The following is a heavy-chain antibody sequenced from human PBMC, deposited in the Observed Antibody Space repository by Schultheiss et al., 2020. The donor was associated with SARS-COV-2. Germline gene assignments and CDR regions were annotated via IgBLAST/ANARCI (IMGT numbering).Heavy chain of an antibody. D-gene: IGHD3-10*01. CDR2: IIPILGIA. V-gene: IGHV1-69*02. Sequence: SVKVSCKASGGTFSSYTISWVRQAPGQGLEWMGRIIPILGIANYAQKFQGRVTITADKSTSTAYMELRSLRSDDTAVYYCARVHYYGSGSYHDYWGQGTLVTVSS. CDR3: ARVHYYGSGSYHDY. J-gene: IGHJ4*02. CDR1: GGTFSSYT.